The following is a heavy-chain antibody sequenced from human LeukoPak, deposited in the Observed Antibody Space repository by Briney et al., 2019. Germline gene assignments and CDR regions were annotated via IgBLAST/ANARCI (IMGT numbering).Heavy chain of an antibody. J-gene: IGHJ4*02. V-gene: IGHV4-39*01. CDR2: ICYSGST. CDR1: GVSISSGTYS. CDR3: ASIVGAIHFDY. Sequence: KPSETLSLTCTVSGVSISSGTYSWGWIRQPPGKGLEWIGTICYSGSTYYNPSLKSPVTLSVDTSKNRFSLKLRSVTAADTAVYYCASIVGAIHFDYWGQGTLVTVSS. D-gene: IGHD1-26*01.